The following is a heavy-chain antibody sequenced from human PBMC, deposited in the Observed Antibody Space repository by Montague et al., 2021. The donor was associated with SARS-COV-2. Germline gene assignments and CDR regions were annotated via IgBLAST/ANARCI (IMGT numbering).Heavy chain of an antibody. J-gene: IGHJ3*01. CDR2: VSESGTT. CDR3: ARWDPQTLTLIGLRGKSASDY. D-gene: IGHD4-23*01. CDR1: GGSFSGHS. V-gene: IGHV4-34*01. Sequence: SETLSLTCAVYGGSFSGHSWSWVRQPPGKGLEWIGEVSESGTTNYNFNPSLRSRVTISVDTSKSQFSLKLSSVTAADTGVYYCARWDPQTLTLIGLRGKSASDYWGQGTMVTVSS.